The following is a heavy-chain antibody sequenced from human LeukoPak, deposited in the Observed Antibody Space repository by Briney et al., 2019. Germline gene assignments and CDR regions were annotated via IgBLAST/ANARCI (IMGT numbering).Heavy chain of an antibody. CDR1: GFTFSSYA. V-gene: IGHV3-30*04. CDR2: IAYDGSNK. Sequence: GGSLRLSCAASGFTFSSYAMHWVRQAPGKGLEWVAVIAYDGSNKYYGDSVKGRFTISRDNSKSTLYLQMNSLRPDDTAVYYCAKSGYPSGLVWFGDQNDYWGQGTLVTVSS. CDR3: AKSGYPSGLVWFGDQNDY. D-gene: IGHD3-10*01. J-gene: IGHJ4*02.